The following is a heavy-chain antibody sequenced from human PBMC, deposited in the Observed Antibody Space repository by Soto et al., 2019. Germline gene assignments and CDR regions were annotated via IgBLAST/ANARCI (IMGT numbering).Heavy chain of an antibody. CDR2: IWYDGSNK. D-gene: IGHD4-17*01. J-gene: IGHJ4*02. CDR3: ARDGPYSVTPPYYFDY. Sequence: QVQLVESGGGVVQPGRSLRLSCAASGFTFSSYGMHWVRQAPGKGLEWVAVIWYDGSNKYYADSVKGRFTNSRDNSKNTLYLQMNSLRAEDTAVYYCARDGPYSVTPPYYFDYWGQGTLVTVSS. CDR1: GFTFSSYG. V-gene: IGHV3-33*01.